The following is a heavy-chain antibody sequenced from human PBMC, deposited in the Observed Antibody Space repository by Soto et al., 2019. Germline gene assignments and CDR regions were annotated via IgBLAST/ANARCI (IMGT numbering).Heavy chain of an antibody. Sequence: PGESLKISCKGSGYSFTSYWIGWVRQMPGKGLEWMGIIYPGDSDTRYSPSFQGQVTISADKSISTAYLQWSSLKASDTAMYYCVRDLNFPYTGDYRGWFDAWGQGTPVTVSS. CDR2: IYPGDSDT. J-gene: IGHJ5*02. V-gene: IGHV5-51*01. CDR1: GYSFTSYW. CDR3: VRDLNFPYTGDYRGWFDA. D-gene: IGHD4-17*01.